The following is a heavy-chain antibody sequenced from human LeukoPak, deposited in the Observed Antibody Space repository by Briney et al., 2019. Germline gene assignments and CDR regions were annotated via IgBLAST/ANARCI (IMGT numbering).Heavy chain of an antibody. CDR3: ARVRGYSLDAFDI. Sequence: SETLSLTCTVSGGSISSYYWSWIRQPPGEGLEWIGYIYYSGSTNYNPSLKSRVTISVDTSKNQFSLKLSSVTAADTAVYYCARVRGYSLDAFDIWGQGTMVTVSS. V-gene: IGHV4-59*08. CDR1: GGSISSYY. CDR2: IYYSGST. J-gene: IGHJ3*02. D-gene: IGHD2-15*01.